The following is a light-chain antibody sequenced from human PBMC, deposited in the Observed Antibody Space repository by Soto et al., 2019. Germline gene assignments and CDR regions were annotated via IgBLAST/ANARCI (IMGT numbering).Light chain of an antibody. J-gene: IGKJ5*01. CDR2: AAS. V-gene: IGKV1-39*01. CDR3: QQSYSTTIT. Sequence: DIQMTQSPSSLSASVGDRVTITCRASQSISSYLNWYHQKPGKAPKLLIYAASSSQSGVPSRFSGSGSGTDFTLTISSLQPEDFATYYCQQSYSTTITFGQGTRLEIK. CDR1: QSISSY.